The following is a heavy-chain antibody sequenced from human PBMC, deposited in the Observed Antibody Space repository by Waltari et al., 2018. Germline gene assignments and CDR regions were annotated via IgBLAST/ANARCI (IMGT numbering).Heavy chain of an antibody. D-gene: IGHD3-10*01. Sequence: QVQLVQSGAEVKKPGASVKVSCKASGYTFTSYDINWVRQATGQGLEWMGWMNPNSGNTGYAQKFQGRVTMTRDTSISTAYMELSRLRSDDTAVYYCATRFSGSDGFDYWGQGTLVTVSS. CDR2: MNPNSGNT. CDR1: GYTFTSYD. V-gene: IGHV1-8*01. CDR3: ATRFSGSDGFDY. J-gene: IGHJ4*02.